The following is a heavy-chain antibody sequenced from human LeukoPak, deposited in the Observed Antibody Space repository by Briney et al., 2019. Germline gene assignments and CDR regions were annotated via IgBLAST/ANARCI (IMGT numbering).Heavy chain of an antibody. D-gene: IGHD2-2*01. J-gene: IGHJ4*02. V-gene: IGHV3-23*01. Sequence: PGGSLRLSCEASGFTFSSYAMYWVRQAPGKGLEWVSIIIDSGGKTYYADSVKGRFTISRDNSKSTLYLQMNSLRAEDTAVYYCARRGVVVPTAMAFDCWGQGTLVTVSS. CDR2: IIDSGGKT. CDR3: ARRGVVVPTAMAFDC. CDR1: GFTFSSYA.